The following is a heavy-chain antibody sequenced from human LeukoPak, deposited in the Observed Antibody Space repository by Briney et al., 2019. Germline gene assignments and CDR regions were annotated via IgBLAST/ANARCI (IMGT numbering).Heavy chain of an antibody. CDR1: GGSISSGDYY. J-gene: IGHJ4*02. D-gene: IGHD3-22*01. CDR2: IYYSGST. Sequence: PSETLSLTCTVSGGSISSGDYYWSWIRQPPGKGLEWIGYIYYSGSTYYNPSLKSRLTISGDTSKNQFSLRLSSVTAADTAVYYCARSSGYYSYWGQGTLVTVSS. CDR3: ARSSGYYSY. V-gene: IGHV4-30-4*01.